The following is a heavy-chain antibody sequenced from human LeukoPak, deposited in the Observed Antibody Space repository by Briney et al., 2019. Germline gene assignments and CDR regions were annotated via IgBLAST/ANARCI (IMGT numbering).Heavy chain of an antibody. CDR1: GYTFTAYY. D-gene: IGHD3-9*01. CDR2: INPNSGGT. J-gene: IGHJ4*02. V-gene: IGHV1-2*02. CDR3: ARVLRYFDWLLFGY. Sequence: ASVKVSCKASGYTFTAYYIHWVRQAPGQGLEWMGWINPNSGGTNYAQKFQGRVTMTRDTSISTAYMELSRLRSDDTAVYYCARVLRYFDWLLFGYWGQGTLVTVSS.